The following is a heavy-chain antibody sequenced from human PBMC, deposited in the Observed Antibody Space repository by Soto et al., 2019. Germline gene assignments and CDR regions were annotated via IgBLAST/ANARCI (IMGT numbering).Heavy chain of an antibody. Sequence: GASVEVSCKXSGYTFTRHYIYWVRQAPGEGLQWMGFINPSGGSPVYPQKFQGTVTMTSDTSTSTVYMELSSLRSEDTGVYYCARSRAPGASDAFDIWGQGTMVTVSS. CDR3: ARSRAPGASDAFDI. CDR2: INPSGGSP. CDR1: GYTFTRHY. D-gene: IGHD2-8*02. J-gene: IGHJ3*02. V-gene: IGHV1-46*01.